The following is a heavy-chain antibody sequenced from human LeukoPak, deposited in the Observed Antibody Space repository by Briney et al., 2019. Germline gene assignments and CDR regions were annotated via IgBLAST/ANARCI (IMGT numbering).Heavy chain of an antibody. J-gene: IGHJ4*02. Sequence: SATVSCKASGGTFSSYAISWVRQAPGQGLEWMGGIIPIFGTANYAQKFQGRVTITADESTSTAYMELSSLRSEDTAVYYCASSTLSYSSGLDYWGQGTLVTVSS. CDR2: IIPIFGTA. CDR1: GGTFSSYA. D-gene: IGHD6-19*01. CDR3: ASSTLSYSSGLDY. V-gene: IGHV1-69*13.